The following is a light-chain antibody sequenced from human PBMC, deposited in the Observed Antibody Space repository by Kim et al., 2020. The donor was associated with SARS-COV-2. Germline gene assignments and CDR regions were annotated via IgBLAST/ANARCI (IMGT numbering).Light chain of an antibody. J-gene: IGLJ3*02. CDR1: TSNIGAGYD. CDR2: GHS. V-gene: IGLV1-40*01. CDR3: QSYDSSLSGSV. Sequence: QRVTSSCRGSTSNIGAGYDLHWYQQLPGTAPKLLIYGHSNRPSGVPDRFSGSKSGTSASLAITGLQAEDEADYYCQSYDSSLSGSVFGGGTQLTVL.